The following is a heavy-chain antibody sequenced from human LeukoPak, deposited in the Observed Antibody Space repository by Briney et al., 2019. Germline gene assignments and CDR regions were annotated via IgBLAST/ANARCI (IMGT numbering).Heavy chain of an antibody. CDR2: LNPSGGSS. CDR3: ASVYKHGMDV. D-gene: IGHD5-24*01. CDR1: GYTVTSYY. V-gene: IGHV1-46*01. J-gene: IGHJ6*02. Sequence: ASVKVSCKASGYTVTSYYMHWVRQAPGQGLEWMAILNPSGGSSNYAQKFQGRATLTRATSTGTVYMELSSVRSEDTAVYYCASVYKHGMDVWGQGTTVIVSS.